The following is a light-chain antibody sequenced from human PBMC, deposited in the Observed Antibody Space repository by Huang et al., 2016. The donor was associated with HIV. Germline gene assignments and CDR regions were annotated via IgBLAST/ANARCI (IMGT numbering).Light chain of an antibody. Sequence: EIVLTQSPATLSLSPGERATLSCRASQSVSSYLAWYQQKPGQAPRLLIYDASNRATGIPARFGGIGAGTDFTLTISSLAPEDFAVYYCQQRSNWPLCTFGQGTKLEIK. CDR1: QSVSSY. J-gene: IGKJ2*02. V-gene: IGKV3-11*01. CDR3: QQRSNWPLCT. CDR2: DAS.